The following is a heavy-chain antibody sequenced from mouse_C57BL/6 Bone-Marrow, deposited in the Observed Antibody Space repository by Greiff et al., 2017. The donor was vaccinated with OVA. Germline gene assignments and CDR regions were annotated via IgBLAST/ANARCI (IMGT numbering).Heavy chain of an antibody. CDR1: GYAFSSSW. J-gene: IGHJ2*01. D-gene: IGHD1-1*01. CDR2: IYPGDGDT. V-gene: IGHV1-82*01. CDR3: AVITTVVEDY. Sequence: VKLMESGPELVKPGASVKISCKASGYAFSSSWMNWVKQRPGKGLEWIGRIYPGDGDTNYNGKFKGKATLTADKSSSTAYMQLSSLTSEDSAVYFCAVITTVVEDYWGQGTTLTVSS.